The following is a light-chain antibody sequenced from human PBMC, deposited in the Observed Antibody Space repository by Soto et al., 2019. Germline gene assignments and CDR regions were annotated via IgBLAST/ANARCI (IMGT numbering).Light chain of an antibody. J-gene: IGLJ2*01. CDR1: SSSIESNY. V-gene: IGLV1-47*01. CDR2: RNN. CDR3: TVWDDSLRGRL. Sequence: QSVLTQPTSASGTPGQRVTISCSGTSSSIESNYVYWYQQLPGTAPRLLIYRNNHRPSGVPDRFSGSKSGTSASLAISALRSEDEADYYCTVWDDSLRGRLFGGGTKVTVL.